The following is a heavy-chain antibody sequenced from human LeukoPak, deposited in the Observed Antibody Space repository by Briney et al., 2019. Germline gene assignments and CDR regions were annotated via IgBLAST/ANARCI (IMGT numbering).Heavy chain of an antibody. J-gene: IGHJ4*02. CDR2: INPTGGST. CDR1: GYTFPSHF. CDR3: ALPEVRLQFRSFDY. D-gene: IGHD5-24*01. Sequence: GASVKVSCKASGYTFPSHFMHWVRQAPGQGLEWKGIINPTGGSTTYAQKFQGRVTMTRDTSTSTVYMELSSLRSDDTAVYYCALPEVRLQFRSFDYWGQGTLVTVSS. V-gene: IGHV1-46*03.